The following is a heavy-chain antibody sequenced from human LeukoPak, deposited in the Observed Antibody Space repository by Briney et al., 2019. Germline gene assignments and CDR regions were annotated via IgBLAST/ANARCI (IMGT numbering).Heavy chain of an antibody. D-gene: IGHD1-26*01. CDR3: ARALVGATTY. J-gene: IGHJ4*02. CDR1: GFTFSSCS. V-gene: IGHV3-21*01. Sequence: GGSLRLSCAASGFTFSSCSMNWVRQAPGKGLEWVSSISSSSSYIYYADSVKGRFTISRDNAKNSLYLQMNSLRAEDTAVYYCARALVGATTYWGQGTLVTVSS. CDR2: ISSSSSYI.